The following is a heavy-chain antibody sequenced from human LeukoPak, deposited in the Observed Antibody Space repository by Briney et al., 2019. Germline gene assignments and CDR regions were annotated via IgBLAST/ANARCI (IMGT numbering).Heavy chain of an antibody. CDR1: GYTFTSYD. CDR2: MNPNSGNT. V-gene: IGHV1-8*01. Sequence: ASVKVSCKASGYTFTSYDINWVRQATGQGLEWMGWMNPNSGNTGYAQKFQGRVTMTRNTSISTAYMELSSLRSEDTAVYYCARGAYYYDISGPPAGYWGQGTLVTVSS. J-gene: IGHJ4*02. CDR3: ARGAYYYDISGPPAGY. D-gene: IGHD3-22*01.